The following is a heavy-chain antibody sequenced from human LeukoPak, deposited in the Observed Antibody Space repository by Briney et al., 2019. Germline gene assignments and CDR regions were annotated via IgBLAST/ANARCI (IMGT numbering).Heavy chain of an antibody. D-gene: IGHD3-3*01. V-gene: IGHV3-15*01. Sequence: PGGSLRLSCAASGFTFSNAWMSWVRQAPGKGLEWVGRIKSKTDGGTTDYAAPVKGRFIISRDDSKNTLYLQMNSLKTEDTAVYYCTTENYDYDFWSGHYYYYYMDVWGKGTTVTVSS. CDR1: GFTFSNAW. CDR2: IKSKTDGGTT. CDR3: TTENYDYDFWSGHYYYYYMDV. J-gene: IGHJ6*03.